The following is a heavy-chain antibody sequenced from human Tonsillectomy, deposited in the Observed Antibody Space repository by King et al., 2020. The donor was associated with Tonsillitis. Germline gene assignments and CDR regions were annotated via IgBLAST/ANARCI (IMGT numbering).Heavy chain of an antibody. D-gene: IGHD3-3*01. Sequence: QLQESGPGLVKPSETLSLTCTVSGYSISSGYYWGWIRQPPGKGLEGIGSIYHSGSTYYNPSLKSRVTISVDKSKNKFSLKLSSVTAADTAVYYCASNGGAKGLTFFKAGNDYWGQGTLVTVSS. V-gene: IGHV4-38-2*02. CDR3: ASNGGAKGLTFFKAGNDY. J-gene: IGHJ4*02. CDR2: IYHSGST. CDR1: GYSISSGYY.